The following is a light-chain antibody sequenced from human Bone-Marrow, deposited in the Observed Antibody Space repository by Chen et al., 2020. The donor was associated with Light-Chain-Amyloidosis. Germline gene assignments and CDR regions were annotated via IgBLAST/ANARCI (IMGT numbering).Light chain of an antibody. V-gene: IGLV3-21*02. CDR3: QVWDRSSDRPV. CDR2: DDS. J-gene: IGLJ3*02. CDR1: NIGSTS. Sequence: SYVLTQPSSVSVALGQTATIACGGNNIGSTSVHWYQQTPVQAPLLVVYDDSARPSGIPERLSGSNSGNTATLTSSRVEAGDEADYYCQVWDRSSDRPVFGGGTKLTVL.